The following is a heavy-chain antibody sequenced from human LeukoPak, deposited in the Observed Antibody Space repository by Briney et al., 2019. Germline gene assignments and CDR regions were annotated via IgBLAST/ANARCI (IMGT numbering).Heavy chain of an antibody. V-gene: IGHV3-15*01. CDR1: GFRFSNAW. CDR3: TTLWMGPEF. CDR2: IKSVSDGETT. J-gene: IGHJ4*02. Sequence: GGSLRLSCAVSGFRFSNAWMNWVRQAPGKGLECVGRIKSVSDGETTDYAAPVKGRFTISRDDSRSTLYLQMHSLRTEDTAVYYCTTLWMGPEFWGQGTLATVSS. D-gene: IGHD3-10*01.